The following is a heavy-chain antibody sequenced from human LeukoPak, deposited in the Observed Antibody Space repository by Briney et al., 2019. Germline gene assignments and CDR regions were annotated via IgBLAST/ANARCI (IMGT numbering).Heavy chain of an antibody. D-gene: IGHD3-22*01. CDR1: GGSIPISTYY. J-gene: IGHJ4*02. Sequence: SETLSLTCTVSGGSIPISTYYWGWVRQPPGKGLEWIGSIYYSGTTKYNPSLKSRVTISVDNSNNKFSLRLSSVTAADTAVYYCAREDVESDRQIGVIINWGQGTLVTVSS. V-gene: IGHV4-39*07. CDR2: IYYSGTT. CDR3: AREDVESDRQIGVIIN.